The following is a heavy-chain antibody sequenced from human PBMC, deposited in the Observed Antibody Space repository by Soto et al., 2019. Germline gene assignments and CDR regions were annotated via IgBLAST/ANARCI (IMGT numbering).Heavy chain of an antibody. Sequence: QVQLVQSGAEVKKPGASVKVSCKASGYTFTSYYMHWVRQAPGQGLEWMGIINPSGGSTSYAQKFKGRVTMTRDSSTSTVYRELSSLRSVDTAVYYCAREQQLVRSSHFDCWGKGTLVTVAS. J-gene: IGHJ4*02. CDR1: GYTFTSYY. CDR2: INPSGGST. CDR3: AREQQLVRSSHFDC. V-gene: IGHV1-46*03. D-gene: IGHD6-13*01.